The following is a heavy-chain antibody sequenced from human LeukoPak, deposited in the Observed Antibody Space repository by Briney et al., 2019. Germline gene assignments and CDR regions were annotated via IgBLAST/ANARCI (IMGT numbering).Heavy chain of an antibody. Sequence: PGGTLRLSCAVSGFSFSSYWLSWVRQAPGKGLEWVANIKQDGSEKYYVDSVKGRFTISRDNAKNSLYLQMNSLRAEDTAVYYCARFGITIFGVDPPYYYYGMDVWGQGTTVTVAS. V-gene: IGHV3-7*05. J-gene: IGHJ6*02. CDR3: ARFGITIFGVDPPYYYYGMDV. CDR2: IKQDGSEK. CDR1: GFSFSSYW. D-gene: IGHD3-3*01.